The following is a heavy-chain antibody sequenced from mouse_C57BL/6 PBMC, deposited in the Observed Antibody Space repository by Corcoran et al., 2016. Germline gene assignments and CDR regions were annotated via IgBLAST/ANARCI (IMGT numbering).Heavy chain of an antibody. V-gene: IGHV9-3*01. CDR1: GYTFTTYG. CDR3: VIITTVVSPGY. Sequence: QIQLVQSGPELKKPGETVKISCKASGYTFTTYGMSWVKQAPGKGLKWMGWINTYYGVPTYADDFKGRFAFSLENSASTAYLQINNLKNEDTATYFCVIITTVVSPGYWGQGTTLTVSS. D-gene: IGHD1-1*01. J-gene: IGHJ2*01. CDR2: INTYYGVP.